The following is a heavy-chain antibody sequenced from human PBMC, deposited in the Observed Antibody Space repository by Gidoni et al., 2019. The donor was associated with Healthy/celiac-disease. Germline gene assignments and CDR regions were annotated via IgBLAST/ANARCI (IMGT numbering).Heavy chain of an antibody. V-gene: IGHV3-49*04. CDR1: GFTFGDYA. CDR3: TRVDSSSWYVVFDY. CDR2: IRSKAYGGTT. D-gene: IGHD6-13*01. Sequence: EVQLVESGGGLVQPGRSLSLSCTASGFTFGDYAMSWVRQAPGKGLEWVGFIRSKAYGGTTEYAASVKGRFTISRDDSKSIAYLQMNSLKTEDTAVYYCTRVDSSSWYVVFDYWGQGTLVTVSS. J-gene: IGHJ4*02.